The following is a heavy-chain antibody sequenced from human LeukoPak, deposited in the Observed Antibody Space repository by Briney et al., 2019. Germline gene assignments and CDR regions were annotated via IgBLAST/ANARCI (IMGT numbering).Heavy chain of an antibody. V-gene: IGHV3-23*01. CDR1: GFTFSIYG. CDR2: ISGNGGRT. CDR3: AKDNSKYGFDY. Sequence: GGSLRLSCAASGFTFSIYGMSWVRQAPGKGLEWVSAISGNGGRTYPADSVKGRFTISRDNSKNTLYLQMNSLRAEDTAVYYCAKDNSKYGFDYWGQGTLVTVSP. J-gene: IGHJ4*02. D-gene: IGHD2-2*01.